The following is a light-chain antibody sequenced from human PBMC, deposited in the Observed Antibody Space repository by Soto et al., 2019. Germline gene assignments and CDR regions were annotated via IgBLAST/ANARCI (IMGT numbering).Light chain of an antibody. CDR3: TAWDDNMNGPV. J-gene: IGLJ3*02. CDR1: SSNIGSNA. V-gene: IGLV1-44*01. CDR2: SDN. Sequence: QSVLIQSPSASGTPGQRVTISCSGSSSNIGSNAVNWYQQLPGMAPKLLIYSDNQRPSGAPDRFSGSKSGTSASLAISGLQSEDEADYYCTAWDDNMNGPVFGGGTKLTVL.